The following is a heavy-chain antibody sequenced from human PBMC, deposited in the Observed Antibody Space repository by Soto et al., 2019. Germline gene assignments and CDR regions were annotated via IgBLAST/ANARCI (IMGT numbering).Heavy chain of an antibody. D-gene: IGHD5-18*01. V-gene: IGHV4-59*01. CDR1: GGSISSYY. CDR3: AREDSYGSLGGMDV. J-gene: IGHJ6*02. CDR2: IYYSGST. Sequence: QVQLQESGPGLVKPSETLSLTCTVSGGSISSYYWSWIRQPPGKGLEWIGYIYYSGSTNYNPSLKSRVTIAVDTSKNQFSLKLSSVTAADTAVYYCAREDSYGSLGGMDVWGQGTTVTVSS.